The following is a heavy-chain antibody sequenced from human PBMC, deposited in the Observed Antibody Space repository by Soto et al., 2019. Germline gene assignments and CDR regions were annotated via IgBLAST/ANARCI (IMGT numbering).Heavy chain of an antibody. CDR1: EFSFSSYA. CDR3: ARTFDTITYYFDY. Sequence: GGSLRLSCAASEFSFSSYAMHWIRQAPGKGLEWVAVISFDGNIIHYADSVKGRFIISRDNSKNTLYLQMHSLSGEDTAVYYCARTFDTITYYFDYWGQAPWSPSPQ. D-gene: IGHD3-9*01. J-gene: IGHJ4*01. CDR2: ISFDGNII. V-gene: IGHV3-30-3*01.